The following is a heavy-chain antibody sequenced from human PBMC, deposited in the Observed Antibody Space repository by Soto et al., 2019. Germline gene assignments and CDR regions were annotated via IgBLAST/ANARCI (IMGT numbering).Heavy chain of an antibody. CDR3: ARDSAYGSGSSYAFLDY. D-gene: IGHD3-10*01. CDR2: ISSSSSTI. CDR1: GFTFSSYS. Sequence: EVQLVESGGGLVQPGGSLRLSCAASGFTFSSYSMNWVRQAPGKGLEWVSYISSSSSTIYYADSVKGRFTISRDNAKNSLYLQMNSLRAEDTAVYYCARDSAYGSGSSYAFLDYWGQGTLVTVSS. V-gene: IGHV3-48*01. J-gene: IGHJ4*02.